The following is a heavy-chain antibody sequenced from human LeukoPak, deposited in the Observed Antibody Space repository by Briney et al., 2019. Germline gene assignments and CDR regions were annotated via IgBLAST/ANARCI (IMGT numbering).Heavy chain of an antibody. Sequence: PGGSLRLSCAASGFTFSSYWMSWVRQAPGKGLEWVANIKQDGSEKYYVDSVKGRFTNSRDNAKNSLYLQMNSLRAEDTAVYYCARRSSSWYGWLDPWGQGTLVTVSS. CDR3: ARRSSSWYGWLDP. D-gene: IGHD6-13*01. V-gene: IGHV3-7*01. CDR1: GFTFSSYW. CDR2: IKQDGSEK. J-gene: IGHJ5*02.